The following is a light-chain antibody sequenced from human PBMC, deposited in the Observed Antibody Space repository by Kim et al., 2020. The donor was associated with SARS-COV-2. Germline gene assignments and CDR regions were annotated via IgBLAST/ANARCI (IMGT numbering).Light chain of an antibody. CDR3: QQLNSYSLT. Sequence: ATAGDSVTITCRASQDMRNSLAWYQQKSGKVPKLLIYGASTLQSGVPLIFSGSGSGTDFTLTISSLQPEDFATYYCQQLNSYSLTFGGGTKVDIK. J-gene: IGKJ4*01. V-gene: IGKV1-9*01. CDR2: GAS. CDR1: QDMRNS.